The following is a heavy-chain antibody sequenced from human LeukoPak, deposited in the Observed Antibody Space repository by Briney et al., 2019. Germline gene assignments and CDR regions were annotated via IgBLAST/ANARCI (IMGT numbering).Heavy chain of an antibody. Sequence: GGSLRLSCAASGFTFSTYWMTWVRQAPGKGLEWVATMNQGGSEKLYVDSVKGRFTISRDNPKNSLFLQMSSLRAEDTAVYYCARVSPAQYGDVEYWGQGALVTVSS. CDR2: MNQGGSEK. CDR3: ARVSPAQYGDVEY. D-gene: IGHD4-17*01. V-gene: IGHV3-7*05. CDR1: GFTFSTYW. J-gene: IGHJ4*02.